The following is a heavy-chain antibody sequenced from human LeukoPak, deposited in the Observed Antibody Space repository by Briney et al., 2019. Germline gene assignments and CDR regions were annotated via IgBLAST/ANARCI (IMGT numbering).Heavy chain of an antibody. CDR3: AKDKVDWSSTSCYPYYYYMDV. D-gene: IGHD2-2*01. V-gene: IGHV3-43D*03. Sequence: GGSLRLSCAASGFTFDDYAMHWVRQAPGKGLEWVSLISWDGGSTYYADSVKGRFTISRDNSKNSLYLQMNSLRAEDTALYYCAKDKVDWSSTSCYPYYYYMDVWGKGTTVTVSS. CDR1: GFTFDDYA. CDR2: ISWDGGST. J-gene: IGHJ6*03.